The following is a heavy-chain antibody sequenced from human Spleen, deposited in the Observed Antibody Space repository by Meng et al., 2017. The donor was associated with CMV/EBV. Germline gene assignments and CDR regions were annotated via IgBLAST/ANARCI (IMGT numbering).Heavy chain of an antibody. D-gene: IGHD5-24*01. J-gene: IGHJ4*02. V-gene: IGHV1-18*01. Sequence: CKDSGYRFQSYGVSRGLQSLGKGIEWMGWISGSDGHTNDAPKFQGRVTLTIETSTSTAYMELTSLRSDDTAVYFCARDENGYNGQDFWGQGTLVTVSS. CDR1: GYRFQSYG. CDR2: ISGSDGHT. CDR3: ARDENGYNGQDF.